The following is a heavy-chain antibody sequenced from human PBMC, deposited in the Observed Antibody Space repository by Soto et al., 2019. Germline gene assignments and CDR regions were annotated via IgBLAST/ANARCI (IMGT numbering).Heavy chain of an antibody. D-gene: IGHD6-19*01. CDR2: INPNSGGT. V-gene: IGHV1-2*02. Sequence: ASVKVSCKASGYTFTGYYMHWVRQAPGQGLEWMGWINPNSGGTNYAQKFQGRVTMTRDTSISTAYMELSRLRSDDTAVYYCARDFSSGWPSGWFDPWGQGTLVTVST. J-gene: IGHJ5*02. CDR3: ARDFSSGWPSGWFDP. CDR1: GYTFTGYY.